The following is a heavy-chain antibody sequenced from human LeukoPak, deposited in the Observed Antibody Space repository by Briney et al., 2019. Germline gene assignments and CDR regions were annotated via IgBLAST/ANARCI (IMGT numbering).Heavy chain of an antibody. CDR2: IKQDGSEK. CDR1: GFTFSNYW. Sequence: GGSLRLSCAASGFTFSNYWMSWVRQAPGKGLEWVANIKQDGSEKYYVDSVKGRFTISRGNAKNSLYLQMNSLRAEDTAVYYCARDKYYDSYTYYPRFDYWGQGTLVTVSS. D-gene: IGHD3-22*01. CDR3: ARDKYYDSYTYYPRFDY. V-gene: IGHV3-7*04. J-gene: IGHJ4*02.